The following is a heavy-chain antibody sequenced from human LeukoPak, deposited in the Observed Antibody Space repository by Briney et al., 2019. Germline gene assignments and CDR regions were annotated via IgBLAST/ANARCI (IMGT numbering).Heavy chain of an antibody. Sequence: GGSLRLSCAASGFTFSSYAMSWVRQAPGKGLEWVSAISGRGGSTYYADSVKGRFTISRDNSKNTLYLQMNSVRAEDTAVYYCAKAMYDILTGYPYNWFDPWGQGTLVTVSS. V-gene: IGHV3-23*01. CDR1: GFTFSSYA. CDR2: ISGRGGST. CDR3: AKAMYDILTGYPYNWFDP. J-gene: IGHJ5*02. D-gene: IGHD3-9*01.